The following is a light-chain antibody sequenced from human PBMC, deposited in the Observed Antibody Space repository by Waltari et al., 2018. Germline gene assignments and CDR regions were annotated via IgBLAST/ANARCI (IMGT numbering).Light chain of an antibody. V-gene: IGLV1-47*01. CDR1: SSNIGNKY. CDR3: AAWDYSLTGPRV. Sequence: QSVLTQPPSASGTPGQRVTISCSGSSSNIGNKYVYWFQQLPGTAPKLLIFRNNQRPSRVPYRFSCSKSLTSASLAISGLRSEDEADYYCAAWDYSLTGPRVFGGGTKLTVL. J-gene: IGLJ3*02. CDR2: RNN.